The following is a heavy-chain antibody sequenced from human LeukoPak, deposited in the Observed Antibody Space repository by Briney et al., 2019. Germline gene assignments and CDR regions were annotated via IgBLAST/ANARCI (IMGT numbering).Heavy chain of an antibody. Sequence: GEPLKISCKGSGYSFTSYWIGWVRQMPGKGLEWMGIIYPGDSDTRYSPSFQGQVTISADKSISTAYLQWSSLKASDTAMYYCARRVAAVAGLYYFDYWGQGTLVTVSS. J-gene: IGHJ4*02. CDR2: IYPGDSDT. D-gene: IGHD6-19*01. CDR1: GYSFTSYW. V-gene: IGHV5-51*01. CDR3: ARRVAAVAGLYYFDY.